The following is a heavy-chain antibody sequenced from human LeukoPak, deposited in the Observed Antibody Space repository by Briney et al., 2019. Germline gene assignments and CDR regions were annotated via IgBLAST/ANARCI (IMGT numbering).Heavy chain of an antibody. CDR3: ARMCCGGDFLLDV. D-gene: IGHD2-21*02. Sequence: GASVKVSCKTSGYTFIGYYMHWVRQAPGQGLEWMGGIIPIFGTANYAQKFQGRVTITADESTSTTYMELSSLRSEDTAVYYCARMCCGGDFLLDVWGKGTTVTISS. J-gene: IGHJ6*04. CDR2: IIPIFGTA. CDR1: GYTFIGYY. V-gene: IGHV1-69*13.